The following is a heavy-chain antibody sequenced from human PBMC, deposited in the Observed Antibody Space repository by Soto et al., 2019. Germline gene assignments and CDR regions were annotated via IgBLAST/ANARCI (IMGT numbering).Heavy chain of an antibody. Sequence: SETLSLTCTVSGGSISSYYWSWIRQPPGKGLEWIGYIYYSGSTNYNPSLKSRVTISVDTSKNQFSLKLSSVTAADTAVYYCARDYRGDGYNPYYFDYWSQGTLVNVS. J-gene: IGHJ4*02. D-gene: IGHD3-10*01. CDR2: IYYSGST. CDR3: ARDYRGDGYNPYYFDY. CDR1: GGSISSYY. V-gene: IGHV4-59*01.